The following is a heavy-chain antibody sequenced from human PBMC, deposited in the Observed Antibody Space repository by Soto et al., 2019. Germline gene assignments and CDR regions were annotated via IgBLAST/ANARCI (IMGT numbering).Heavy chain of an antibody. Sequence: SETLSLTCTVSGGSISSYYWSWIRQPPGKGLEWIGYIYYSGSTNYNPSLKSRVTISVDTSKNQFSLKLSSVTAADTAVYYCARDTRGYSSSRTSHPWGQGTLVTVSS. D-gene: IGHD6-13*01. CDR1: GGSISSYY. J-gene: IGHJ5*02. CDR3: ARDTRGYSSSRTSHP. V-gene: IGHV4-59*01. CDR2: IYYSGST.